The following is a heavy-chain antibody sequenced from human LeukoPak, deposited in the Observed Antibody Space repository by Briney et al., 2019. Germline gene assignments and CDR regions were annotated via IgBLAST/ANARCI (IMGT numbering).Heavy chain of an antibody. J-gene: IGHJ4*02. CDR2: IYDNGST. Sequence: SETLSLTCTVSGGSISRSNWWSWVRPSPGKGLEWIGEIYDNGSTNYKSSLKSRVTISVDKSKNQFFLNLSSVTAADTAVYYCASPRAERSTWYAVDYWGQGILVTVSS. CDR3: ASPRAERSTWYAVDY. CDR1: GGSISRSNW. D-gene: IGHD6-13*01. V-gene: IGHV4-4*02.